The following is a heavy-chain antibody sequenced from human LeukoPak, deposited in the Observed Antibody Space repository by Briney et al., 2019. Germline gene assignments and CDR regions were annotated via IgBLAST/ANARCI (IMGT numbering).Heavy chain of an antibody. CDR3: AKRAAYGTVWYQFDY. CDR1: GFTFSNFG. D-gene: IGHD6-19*01. Sequence: TGGSLRLSCAASGFTFSNFGMSWVRQAPGKGLEWVSFISAGGINTYYGDSVKGRFTISRDNSENTLFLQMDSLRAEDTAVYYCAKRAAYGTVWYQFDYWGQGTLVTVSS. V-gene: IGHV3-23*01. J-gene: IGHJ4*02. CDR2: ISAGGINT.